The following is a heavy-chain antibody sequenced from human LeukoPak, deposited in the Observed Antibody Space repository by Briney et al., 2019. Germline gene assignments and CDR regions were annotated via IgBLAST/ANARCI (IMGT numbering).Heavy chain of an antibody. V-gene: IGHV4-59*01. D-gene: IGHD6-13*01. CDR1: GGSISSYY. Sequence: PSETLSLTCTVSGGSISSYYWSWIRQPPGKGLEWIGYIYYSGSTNYSPSLKSRLTISVVTSKNQFSLKLSSVTAADTAVYYCARTYGSSGLGYFDLWGRGTLVTVSS. CDR2: IYYSGST. CDR3: ARTYGSSGLGYFDL. J-gene: IGHJ2*01.